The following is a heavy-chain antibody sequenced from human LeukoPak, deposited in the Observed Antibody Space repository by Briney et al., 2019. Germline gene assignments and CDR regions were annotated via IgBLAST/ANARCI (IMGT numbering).Heavy chain of an antibody. V-gene: IGHV5-51*01. J-gene: IGHJ4*02. CDR3: ARYPDSYCGGDCYPRL. CDR1: GYSFTSYY. Sequence: GESLKISCQGFGYSFTSYYIGWVRQMPGKGLEWMGVVHPGDSHTTYSPSFQGQVTISVDRSISTAYLQWSSLKASDTAMYYCARYPDSYCGGDCYPRLWGQGTLVTVSS. D-gene: IGHD2-21*02. CDR2: VHPGDSHT.